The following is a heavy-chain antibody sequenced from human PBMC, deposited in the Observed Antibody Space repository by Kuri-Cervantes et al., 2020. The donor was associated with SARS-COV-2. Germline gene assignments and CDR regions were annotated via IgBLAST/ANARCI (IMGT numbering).Heavy chain of an antibody. Sequence: GSLRLSCTVSGYSISSGYYWGWIRQPPGKGLEWIGSIYHSGSTYYNPSLKSRVTISVDTSKNQFSLKLSSVTAADTAVYYCARGAIAAAAFDYWGQGTLVTVSS. CDR3: ARGAIAAAAFDY. D-gene: IGHD6-13*01. CDR2: IYHSGST. CDR1: GYSISSGYY. J-gene: IGHJ4*02. V-gene: IGHV4-38-2*02.